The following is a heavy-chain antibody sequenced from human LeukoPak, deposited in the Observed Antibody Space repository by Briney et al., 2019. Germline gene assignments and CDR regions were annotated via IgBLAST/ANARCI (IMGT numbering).Heavy chain of an antibody. CDR1: GLTFASSA. Sequence: QAGGSLRLLCAASGLTFASSAMSWARHAPGGGLEWLSGLSGSGGSTHYADSVKDRFTISRDSSKNTLYLQMNSLRAEDTAVYYCAKETVVVVAATPDAFDIWGQGTMVTVSS. D-gene: IGHD2-15*01. V-gene: IGHV3-23*01. J-gene: IGHJ3*02. CDR2: LSGSGGST. CDR3: AKETVVVVAATPDAFDI.